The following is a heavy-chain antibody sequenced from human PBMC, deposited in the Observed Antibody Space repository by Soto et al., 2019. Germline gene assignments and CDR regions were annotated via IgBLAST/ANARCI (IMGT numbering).Heavy chain of an antibody. CDR2: ISFKGTT. D-gene: IGHD3-22*01. Sequence: PSETLSLTCTVSGGSISSSGYYWGWIRQPPGKGLEWIGSISFKGTTYYNPSLKSRVTISVDMSKNQFSLNLSSVTAADTAVFYCARSTFWYYHETSGYYGLDNWGQGTLVTVSS. CDR1: GGSISSSGYY. CDR3: ARSTFWYYHETSGYYGLDN. J-gene: IGHJ4*02. V-gene: IGHV4-39*01.